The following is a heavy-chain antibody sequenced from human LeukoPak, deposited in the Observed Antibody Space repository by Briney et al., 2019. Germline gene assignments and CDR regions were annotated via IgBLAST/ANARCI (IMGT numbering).Heavy chain of an antibody. D-gene: IGHD4-23*01. V-gene: IGHV3-48*03. CDR2: ISSSGTTT. Sequence: GGSLRLSCAASGFTFSSYEMNWVRQAPGKGLQWVSYISSSGTTTLYADSVKGRFTISRDNAKNSLYLQMNSLRAEDTAVYYCARFSVVTGCDYWGQGTLVTVSS. CDR1: GFTFSSYE. J-gene: IGHJ4*02. CDR3: ARFSVVTGCDY.